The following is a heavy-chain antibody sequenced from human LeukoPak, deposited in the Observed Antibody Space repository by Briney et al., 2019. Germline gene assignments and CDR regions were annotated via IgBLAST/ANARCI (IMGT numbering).Heavy chain of an antibody. V-gene: IGHV3-7*01. Sequence: GGSLRLSCAASGFTFSSYWMSWVRQAPGKGLEWVANIKQDGSEKYYVDSVKGRFTISRDNAKNSLYLQMNSLRAEDTAVYYCAREDYDFWSGPTLGGNWFGPWGQGTLVTVSS. CDR3: AREDYDFWSGPTLGGNWFGP. D-gene: IGHD3-3*01. CDR1: GFTFSSYW. J-gene: IGHJ5*02. CDR2: IKQDGSEK.